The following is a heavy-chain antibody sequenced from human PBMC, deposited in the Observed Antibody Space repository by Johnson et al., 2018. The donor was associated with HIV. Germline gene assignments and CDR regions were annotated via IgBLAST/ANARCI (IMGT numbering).Heavy chain of an antibody. CDR3: AKVLGYSSSSRDAFDI. J-gene: IGHJ3*02. V-gene: IGHV3-13*01. CDR2: IGTAGDT. D-gene: IGHD6-6*01. Sequence: VQLVESGGDWVQRGGSLRLSCAASGFTFSNYDIHWVRQATGKGLEWVSTIGTAGDTYYVGSVKGRFTISRDNSKNTLYLQMNSLRAEDTAVYYCAKVLGYSSSSRDAFDIWGQGTMVTVSS. CDR1: GFTFSNYD.